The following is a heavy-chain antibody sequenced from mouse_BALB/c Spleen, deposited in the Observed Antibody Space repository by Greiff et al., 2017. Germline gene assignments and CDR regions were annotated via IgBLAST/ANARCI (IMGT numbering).Heavy chain of an antibody. J-gene: IGHJ4*01. V-gene: IGHV2-9-2*01. D-gene: IGHD2-1*01. Sequence: QVQLKESGPGLVAPSQSLSITCTVSGFSLTSYDISWIRQPPGKGLEWLGVIWTGGGTNYNSAFMSRLSISKDNSKSQVFLKMNSLQTDDTAIYYCVREDYGNYLYAMDYWGQGTSVTVSS. CDR2: IWTGGGT. CDR1: GFSLTSYD. CDR3: VREDYGNYLYAMDY.